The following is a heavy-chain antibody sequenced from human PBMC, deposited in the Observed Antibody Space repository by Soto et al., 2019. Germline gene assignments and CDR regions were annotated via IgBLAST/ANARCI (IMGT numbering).Heavy chain of an antibody. J-gene: IGHJ4*02. CDR1: GYTFRNYG. D-gene: IGHD2-21*01. V-gene: IGHV1-18*01. CDR2: ITTDKGKT. CDR3: DSGSPSFDY. Sequence: QAQLVQSGPEVKKPGASVKVSCKTSGYTFRNYGISWVRQAPGQGLEWMGWITTDKGKTTYAQKFQGRVTIPTDTYTSTGYMDLSSLRSDDTAMYYCDSGSPSFDYWGQGTLFTVSS.